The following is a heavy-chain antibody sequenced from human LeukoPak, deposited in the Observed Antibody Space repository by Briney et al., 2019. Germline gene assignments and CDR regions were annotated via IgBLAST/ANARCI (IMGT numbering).Heavy chain of an antibody. CDR1: GGSISSYY. D-gene: IGHD5-24*01. Sequence: PSETLSLTCTVSGGSISSYYWSWIRQPPGKGLEWIGYIYYSGSTNYNPSLKSRVTISVDTSKNQFSLKLSSVTAADTAVYYGARWPHREMATITPRSDWYFDLWGRGTLVTVSS. V-gene: IGHV4-59*01. CDR2: IYYSGST. J-gene: IGHJ2*01. CDR3: ARWPHREMATITPRSDWYFDL.